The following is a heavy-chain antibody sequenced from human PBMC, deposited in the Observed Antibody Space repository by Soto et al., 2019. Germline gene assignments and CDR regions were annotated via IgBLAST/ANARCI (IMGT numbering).Heavy chain of an antibody. J-gene: IGHJ4*02. CDR2: IIPIFGTA. Sequence: SVNVSCKASGGTFRSYAISWVGQAPGQGLEWMGGIIPIFGTANYAQKFQGRVTITAGESTSTAYMELSSLRSEDTAVYYCARGIAAAGTGDYWGQGTLVTVSS. CDR1: GGTFRSYA. D-gene: IGHD6-13*01. V-gene: IGHV1-69*13. CDR3: ARGIAAAGTGDY.